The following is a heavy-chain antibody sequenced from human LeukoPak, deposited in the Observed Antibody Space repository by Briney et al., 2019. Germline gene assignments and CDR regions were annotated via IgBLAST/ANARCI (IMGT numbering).Heavy chain of an antibody. V-gene: IGHV3-53*01. CDR2: IYSGGST. CDR1: GFSVSSNY. Sequence: GGSLRLSCAASGFSVSSNYMNWVRQAPGKGLEWVSVIYSGGSTYYADSVKGRFTISRDKSKSTLYLQMNSLRAEDTAVYYCARGPYGDYYFDYWGQGTLLTVSS. D-gene: IGHD4-17*01. CDR3: ARGPYGDYYFDY. J-gene: IGHJ4*02.